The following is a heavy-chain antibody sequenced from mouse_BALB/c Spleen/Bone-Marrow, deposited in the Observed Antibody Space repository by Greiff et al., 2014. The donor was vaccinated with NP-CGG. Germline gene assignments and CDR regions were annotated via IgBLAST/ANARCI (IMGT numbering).Heavy chain of an antibody. D-gene: IGHD4-1*01. V-gene: IGHV3-1*02. CDR1: GYSITSYYS. J-gene: IGHJ4*01. Sequence: EVKLVESGPDLVKPSQSLSLTCTVTGYSITSYYSWHWIRQFPGNKLEWMGYIHYSGITVYNPSLKSRISITRDTSNNQFFLQLNPVTTEDTATYYCARFAGTPYTMDYWGQGTSVTVSS. CDR3: ARFAGTPYTMDY. CDR2: IHYSGIT.